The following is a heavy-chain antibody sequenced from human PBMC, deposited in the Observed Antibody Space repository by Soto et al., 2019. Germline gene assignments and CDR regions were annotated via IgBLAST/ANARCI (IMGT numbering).Heavy chain of an antibody. Sequence: QVQLVQSGAEVKKPGSSVKVSCKASGGTFSSYTISWVRQAPGQGLEWMGRIIPILGIANYAQKFQGRVTITADKSTSTAYMERSSLRSEDTAVYYCARSEVGELRDREMGSLDPWGQGTLVTVSS. CDR2: IIPILGIA. D-gene: IGHD3-10*01. CDR1: GGTFSSYT. V-gene: IGHV1-69*02. CDR3: ARSEVGELRDREMGSLDP. J-gene: IGHJ5*02.